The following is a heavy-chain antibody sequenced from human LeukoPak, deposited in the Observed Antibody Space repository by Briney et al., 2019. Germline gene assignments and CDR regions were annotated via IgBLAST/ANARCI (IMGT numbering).Heavy chain of an antibody. J-gene: IGHJ3*02. CDR3: ARLALSSGSFQDAFDI. CDR2: INHSGST. D-gene: IGHD1-26*01. V-gene: IGHV4-39*01. CDR1: GGSISSGGYY. Sequence: SETLSLTCIVSGGSISSGGYYWSWIRQHPGKGLEWIGEINHSGSTTYNPSLESRVTMSVDTSSNQFSLKLGSVTAADTAVYFCARLALSSGSFQDAFDIWGLGTMVTVSS.